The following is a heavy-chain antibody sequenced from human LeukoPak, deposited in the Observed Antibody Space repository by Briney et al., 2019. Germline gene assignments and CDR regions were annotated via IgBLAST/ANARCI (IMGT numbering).Heavy chain of an antibody. D-gene: IGHD2-21*02. Sequence: GGSLRLSCAASGFTFSKYYMSWIRQAPGKGLEWVSYISSSGSTIYYADSVKGRFTISRDNAKNSLNLQMNSLRVEDTAVYYCARNGAPVVTAITPYYYYMDVWGKGTTVTVSS. CDR2: ISSSGSTI. V-gene: IGHV3-11*04. CDR3: ARNGAPVVTAITPYYYYMDV. CDR1: GFTFSKYY. J-gene: IGHJ6*03.